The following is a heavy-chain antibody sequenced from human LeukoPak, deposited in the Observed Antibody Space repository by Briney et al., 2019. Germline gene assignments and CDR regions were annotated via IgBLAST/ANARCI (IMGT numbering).Heavy chain of an antibody. J-gene: IGHJ4*02. CDR2: INSDGSST. CDR1: GFTFSNYY. CDR3: ARVRHCSSTDCYSNFDC. D-gene: IGHD2-2*02. V-gene: IGHV3-74*01. Sequence: PGGSLRLSCAASGFTFSNYYMHWVRQAPGKELVWVSRINSDGSSTSYGDSVKGRFTISRDNAKNTLSLQMNSLRAEDTAVYYYARVRHCSSTDCYSNFDCWGQGTLVTVSS.